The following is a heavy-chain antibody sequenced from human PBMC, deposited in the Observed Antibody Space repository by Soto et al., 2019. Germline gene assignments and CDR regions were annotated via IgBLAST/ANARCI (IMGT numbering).Heavy chain of an antibody. Sequence: PSETLSLTCTVSGGSISSYYWSWIRQPPGKGLEWIGYIYYSGSTNYNPSLKSRVTISVDTSKNQFSLKLSSVTAADTAVYYCARVPKNYDFWSGPYFDYWGQGTLVTVSS. J-gene: IGHJ4*02. CDR2: IYYSGST. V-gene: IGHV4-59*01. D-gene: IGHD3-3*01. CDR3: ARVPKNYDFWSGPYFDY. CDR1: GGSISSYY.